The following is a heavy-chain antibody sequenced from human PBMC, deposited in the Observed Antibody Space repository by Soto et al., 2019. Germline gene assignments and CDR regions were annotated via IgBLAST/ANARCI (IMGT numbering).Heavy chain of an antibody. Sequence: SETLSLTCAVYGGSFSGYYWGWIRQPPGKGLEWIGEINHSGSTNYNPSLKSRVTISVDTSKSQFSLKLSSVTAADTAVYYCARGGGLRFLEWLSSDYYYYYGMDVWGQGTTVTVSS. J-gene: IGHJ6*02. CDR1: GGSFSGYY. D-gene: IGHD3-3*01. CDR3: ARGGGLRFLEWLSSDYYYYYGMDV. V-gene: IGHV4-34*01. CDR2: INHSGST.